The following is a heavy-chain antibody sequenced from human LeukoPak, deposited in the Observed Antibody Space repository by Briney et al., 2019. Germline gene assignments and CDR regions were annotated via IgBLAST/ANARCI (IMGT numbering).Heavy chain of an antibody. V-gene: IGHV3-30*18. D-gene: IGHD3-16*01. Sequence: GGSLRLSCAASGFTFSSYGMHWVRQAPGKGLEWVAVISYDGSNKYYADSVKGRFTISRDNSKNTLYLQMNSLRAEDTAVYYCAKSLGYYFDYWGQGTLVTVSS. CDR3: AKSLGYYFDY. CDR2: ISYDGSNK. J-gene: IGHJ4*02. CDR1: GFTFSSYG.